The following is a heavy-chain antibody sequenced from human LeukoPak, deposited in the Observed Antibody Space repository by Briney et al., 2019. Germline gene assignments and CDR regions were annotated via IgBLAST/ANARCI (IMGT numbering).Heavy chain of an antibody. CDR2: ISYDGSNK. V-gene: IGHV3-30-3*01. CDR1: GFTFSSYA. CDR3: ARVWWLPKYGMDV. Sequence: GGSLRLSCAASGFTFSSYAMHWVRQAPGKGLEWVAVISYDGSNKYYADSVKGRFTISRDNSKNTLYLQMNSLRAEDTAVYHCARVWWLPKYGMDVWGQGTTVTVSS. J-gene: IGHJ6*02. D-gene: IGHD2-21*01.